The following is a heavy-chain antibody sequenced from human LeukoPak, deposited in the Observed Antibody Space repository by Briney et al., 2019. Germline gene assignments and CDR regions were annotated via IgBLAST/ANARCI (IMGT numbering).Heavy chain of an antibody. D-gene: IGHD1-26*01. J-gene: IGHJ6*03. Sequence: SETLSLTCTVSGGSISSSSYYWGWIRQPPGKGLEWIGSIYYSGSTYYNPSLKSRVTISVDTSKNQFSLKLSSVTAADTAVYYCARVNQVGYMDVWGKGTTVTVSS. CDR1: GGSISSSSYY. CDR3: ARVNQVGYMDV. V-gene: IGHV4-39*07. CDR2: IYYSGST.